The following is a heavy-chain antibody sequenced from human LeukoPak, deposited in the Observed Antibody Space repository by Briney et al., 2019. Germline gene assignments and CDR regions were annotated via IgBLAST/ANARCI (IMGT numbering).Heavy chain of an antibody. V-gene: IGHV3-23*01. D-gene: IGHD3-10*01. Sequence: GGSLRLSCAASGFTVSSNYMSWVRQAPGKGLEWVSAISGSGGSTYYADSVKGRFTISRDNSKNTLYLQMNSLRAEDTAVYYCAKAGSGFGEFPPYYYGMDVWGQGTTVTVSS. CDR3: AKAGSGFGEFPPYYYGMDV. CDR2: ISGSGGST. CDR1: GFTVSSNY. J-gene: IGHJ6*02.